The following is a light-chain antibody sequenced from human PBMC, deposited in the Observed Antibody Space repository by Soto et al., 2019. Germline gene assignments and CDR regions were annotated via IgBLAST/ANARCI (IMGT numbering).Light chain of an antibody. Sequence: QSVLTQPPSVSGAPGQRVTISCTGSSSNIGAGYDVHWYQQLPGTAPKLLFYGNSNRPSGVPDRFSGSKSGTSASLAITGLQAEDEADYYCQSHDSSLSGDVFGTGTKLTVL. CDR3: QSHDSSLSGDV. CDR1: SSNIGAGYD. V-gene: IGLV1-40*01. CDR2: GNS. J-gene: IGLJ1*01.